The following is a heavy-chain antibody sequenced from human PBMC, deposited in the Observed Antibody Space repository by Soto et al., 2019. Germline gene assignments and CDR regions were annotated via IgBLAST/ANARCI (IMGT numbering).Heavy chain of an antibody. CDR2: IYYGGST. CDR3: ARGGITMVRGQGFDY. J-gene: IGHJ4*02. V-gene: IGHV4-39*01. CDR1: GGSISSSSYY. Sequence: ASETLSLTCTVSGGSISSSSYYWGWIRQPPGKGLEWIGSIYYGGSTYYNPSLKSRVTISVDTSKNQFSLKLSSVTAADTAVYYCARGGITMVRGQGFDYWGQGTLVTVSS. D-gene: IGHD3-10*01.